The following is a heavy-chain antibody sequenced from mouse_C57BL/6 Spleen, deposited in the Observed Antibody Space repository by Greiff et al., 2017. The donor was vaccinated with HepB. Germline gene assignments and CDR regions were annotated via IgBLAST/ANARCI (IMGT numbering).Heavy chain of an antibody. CDR2: INPNNGGT. CDR1: GYTFTDYN. J-gene: IGHJ2*01. Sequence: EVQLQQSGPELVKPGASVKIPCKASGYTFTDYNMDWVKQSHGKSLEWIGDINPNNGGTIYNQKFKGKATLTVDKSSSTAYMELRSLTSEDTAVYYCARWSRLRYYFDYWGQSTTLTVSS. CDR3: ARWSRLRYYFDY. D-gene: IGHD1-1*01. V-gene: IGHV1-18*01.